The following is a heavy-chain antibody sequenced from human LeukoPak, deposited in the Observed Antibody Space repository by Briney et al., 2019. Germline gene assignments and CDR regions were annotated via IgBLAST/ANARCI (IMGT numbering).Heavy chain of an antibody. D-gene: IGHD2-15*01. CDR1: GFTFSNYW. CDR3: ARRYCSGGACYFDY. CDR2: ISSDESLT. J-gene: IGHJ4*02. Sequence: PGGSLRLSCAASGFTFSNYWMHWVRQAPGKGLVWVSRISSDESLTTYADSVKGRFTISRDNAKNTLYLQMNSLRAEDTAVYYCARRYCSGGACYFDYWGQGTLVTVSS. V-gene: IGHV3-74*03.